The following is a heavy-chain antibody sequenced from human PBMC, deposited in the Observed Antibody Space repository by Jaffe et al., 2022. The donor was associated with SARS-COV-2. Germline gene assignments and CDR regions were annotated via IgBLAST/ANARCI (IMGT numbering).Heavy chain of an antibody. CDR2: IYHSGST. D-gene: IGHD6-19*01. V-gene: IGHV4-38-2*02. CDR1: GYSISSGYY. J-gene: IGHJ4*02. Sequence: QVQLQESGPGLVKPSETLSLTCTVSGYSISSGYYWGWIRQPPGKGLEWIGSIYHSGSTYYNPSLKSRVTISVDTSKNQFSLKLSSVTAADTAVYYCATPQWLARDSFDYWGQGTLVTVSS. CDR3: ATPQWLARDSFDY.